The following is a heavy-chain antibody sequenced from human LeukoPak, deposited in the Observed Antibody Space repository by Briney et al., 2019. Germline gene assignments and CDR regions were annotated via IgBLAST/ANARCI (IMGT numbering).Heavy chain of an antibody. Sequence: GASVKVSCKASGYTFTGYYIHWVRQAPGQGLEWMGWINPHTGGTSYLQKFQGRVTMTRDTSISTVYMELRWLRSDDTAVYYCASGDNYDRSGPYYFDYWGQGTLVTVSS. CDR2: INPHTGGT. CDR3: ASGDNYDRSGPYYFDY. V-gene: IGHV1-2*02. CDR1: GYTFTGYY. D-gene: IGHD3-22*01. J-gene: IGHJ4*02.